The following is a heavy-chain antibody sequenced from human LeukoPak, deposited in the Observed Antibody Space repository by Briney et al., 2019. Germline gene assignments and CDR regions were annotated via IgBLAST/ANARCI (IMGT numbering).Heavy chain of an antibody. V-gene: IGHV4-34*01. J-gene: IGHJ3*02. D-gene: IGHD3-9*01. CDR3: ARGPMYYDILTGYAPHDAFDI. CDR2: INHSGGT. Sequence: SETLSLTCAVYGGSFSGYYWSWIRQPPGKGLEWIGEINHSGGTNYNPSLKSRVTISVDTSKNQFSLKLSSVTAADTAVYYCARGPMYYDILTGYAPHDAFDIWGQGTMVTVSS. CDR1: GGSFSGYY.